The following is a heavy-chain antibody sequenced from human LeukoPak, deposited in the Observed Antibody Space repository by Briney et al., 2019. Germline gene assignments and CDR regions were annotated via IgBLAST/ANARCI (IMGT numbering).Heavy chain of an antibody. J-gene: IGHJ5*02. D-gene: IGHD5-18*01. CDR2: IYPSGST. Sequence: TLSLTCTVSGASISSSGYYWSWIRQPAGKGLEWIGRIYPSGSTKYDPSLKSRVSISLDTSKNQFSLKLTSVTAADTAVYYCASTAAGPIWFDPWGQGTLVTVSS. CDR3: ASTAAGPIWFDP. V-gene: IGHV4-61*02. CDR1: GASISSSGYY.